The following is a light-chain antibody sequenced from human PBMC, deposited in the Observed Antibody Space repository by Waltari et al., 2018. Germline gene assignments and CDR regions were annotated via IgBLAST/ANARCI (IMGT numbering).Light chain of an antibody. V-gene: IGLV2-8*01. Sequence: QSALTQPPSASGSPGQSVTISCTGTSRDIVGSNFVSWYQQRPGKAPRFLIYDVNKRPSGVSDRFSGSKSGNTASLTVSGLQPDDEATYYCSAFAGSNNFGVFGGGTKLTVL. CDR1: SRDIVGSNF. CDR3: SAFAGSNNFGV. CDR2: DVN. J-gene: IGLJ3*02.